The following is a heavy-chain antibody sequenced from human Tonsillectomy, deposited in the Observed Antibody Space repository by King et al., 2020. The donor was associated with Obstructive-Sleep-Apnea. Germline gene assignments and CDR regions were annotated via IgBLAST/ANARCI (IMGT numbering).Heavy chain of an antibody. CDR1: GFTFSDHY. J-gene: IGHJ4*02. V-gene: IGHV3-72*01. CDR3: AREGLRRLHIDY. CDR2: TRNKGYSYTS. Sequence: VQLVESGGGLVQPGWSLRLSCAASGFTFSDHYMDWVRQAPGKGLEWVGRTRNKGYSYTSEYAASVKGRFTISRDDSKNSRYLQMISRKTEDTAVYYFAREGLRRLHIDYWGQGTLVTVSS. D-gene: IGHD4-11*01.